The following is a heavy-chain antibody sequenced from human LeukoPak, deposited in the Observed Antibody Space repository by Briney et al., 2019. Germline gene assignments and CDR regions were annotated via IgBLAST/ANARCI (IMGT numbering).Heavy chain of an antibody. V-gene: IGHV3-23*01. J-gene: IGHJ3*02. CDR1: GFTFSNYV. CDR2: INGGGDTT. Sequence: GGSLRLSCAASGFTFSNYVMSWVRQAPGKGPEWVSGINGGGDTTFYADSVKGRFTISRDNSKNTLYLQMDSLRAEDTAVYYCARGDYYDSSGPLPNAFDIWGQGTMVTVSS. D-gene: IGHD3-22*01. CDR3: ARGDYYDSSGPLPNAFDI.